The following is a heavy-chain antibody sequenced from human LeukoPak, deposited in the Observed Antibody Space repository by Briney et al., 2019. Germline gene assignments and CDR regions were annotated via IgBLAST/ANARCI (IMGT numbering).Heavy chain of an antibody. CDR2: ISAYNGNT. CDR3: ARDGDWLKISGSFDY. D-gene: IGHD2-21*02. CDR1: GYTFTSYG. Sequence: ASVKVSCKASGYTFTSYGISWVRQAPGQGLEWMGWISAYNGNTNYAQKLQGRVTMTTDTSTSTAYMELRSLRSDDTAVYYCARDGDWLKISGSFDYWGQGTLVTVSS. V-gene: IGHV1-18*01. J-gene: IGHJ4*02.